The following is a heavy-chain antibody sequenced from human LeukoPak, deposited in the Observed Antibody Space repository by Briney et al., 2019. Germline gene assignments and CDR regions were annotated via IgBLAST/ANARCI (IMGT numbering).Heavy chain of an antibody. Sequence: ASVKVSCKASGYTFTGYYMHWVRQAPGQGLEWMGWINPNSGGTNYAQKFQGRVTMTRDTSISTAYMELSRLRSDDTAVYYCARNPRNTPYYYYYYYMDVWGKGTTVTISS. D-gene: IGHD1-14*01. V-gene: IGHV1-2*02. CDR1: GYTFTGYY. CDR2: INPNSGGT. J-gene: IGHJ6*03. CDR3: ARNPRNTPYYYYYYYMDV.